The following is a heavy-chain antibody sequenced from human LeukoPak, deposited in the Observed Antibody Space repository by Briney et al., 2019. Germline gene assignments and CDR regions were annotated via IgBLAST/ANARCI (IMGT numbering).Heavy chain of an antibody. CDR2: ISAYNGYT. J-gene: IGHJ4*02. CDR1: GYTFTSYG. V-gene: IGHV1-18*01. D-gene: IGHD2-8*01. CDR3: ARGGHCTNGVCYSFHY. Sequence: ASVKVSCKASGYTFTSYGISWVRQAPGQGLEWMGWISAYNGYTNYAQNLQGRVTMTTDTSTSTAYMELRSLRSDDTAVYYCARGGHCTNGVCYSFHYWGQGTLVTVST.